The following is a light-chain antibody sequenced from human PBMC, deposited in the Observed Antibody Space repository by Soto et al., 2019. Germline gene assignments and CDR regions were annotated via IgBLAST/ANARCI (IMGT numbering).Light chain of an antibody. V-gene: IGKV1D-13*01. J-gene: IGKJ3*01. CDR3: QQFDDYPFT. CDR2: DAS. Sequence: IQMTQSSSTMSGSVGDRATITCRASQGISSALAWYQQTPGRAHKLLIYDASTLASGVPSRFSGSRSGTDFTLTVSSLQPEDFATYYCQQFDDYPFTVGPGTEVDI. CDR1: QGISSA.